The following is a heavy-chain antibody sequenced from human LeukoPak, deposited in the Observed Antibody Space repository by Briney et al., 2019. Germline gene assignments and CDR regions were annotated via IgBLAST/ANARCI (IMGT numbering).Heavy chain of an antibody. D-gene: IGHD5-24*01. Sequence: SETLSLTCTVSGGSITSSSYYWVWIRQPPGKGLEWIGSIFHSGSTYYNASLKSRVTISVDTSRNQFSLKLSSVTAADTAVYYCARRRDGYNEDFFDYWGQGTLVTVSS. J-gene: IGHJ4*02. CDR2: IFHSGST. V-gene: IGHV4-39*01. CDR3: ARRRDGYNEDFFDY. CDR1: GGSITSSSYY.